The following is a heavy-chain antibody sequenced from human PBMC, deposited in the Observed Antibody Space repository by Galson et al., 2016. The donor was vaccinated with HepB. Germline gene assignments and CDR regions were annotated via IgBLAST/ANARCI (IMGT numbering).Heavy chain of an antibody. CDR3: ARDRDTILSYYGMDV. Sequence: SLRLSCAASGFTFSNHWMHWVRQAPGKGLVWVSRISGDGSSTSYADSVKGRFTISRDNSKNTLYLQMNRLRAEDTAVYYCARDRDTILSYYGMDVWGQGTLVTVAS. CDR1: GFTFSNHW. CDR2: ISGDGSST. V-gene: IGHV3-74*01. J-gene: IGHJ6*02. D-gene: IGHD3-9*01.